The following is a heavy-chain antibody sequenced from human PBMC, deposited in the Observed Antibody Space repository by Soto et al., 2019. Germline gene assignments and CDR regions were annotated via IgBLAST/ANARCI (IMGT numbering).Heavy chain of an antibody. CDR3: ARAVAVPVDFDY. CDR2: INAGNGNT. D-gene: IGHD6-19*01. J-gene: IGHJ4*02. V-gene: IGHV1-3*05. Sequence: QVQLVQSGAEEKKPGASVKVSCKASGYTFTGYAVHWVRQAPGQRLEWMGWINAGNGNTKYSQKFQGRVTITRDTSASTAYMELSSLRSEDTAVYYCARAVAVPVDFDYWGQGTLVTVSS. CDR1: GYTFTGYA.